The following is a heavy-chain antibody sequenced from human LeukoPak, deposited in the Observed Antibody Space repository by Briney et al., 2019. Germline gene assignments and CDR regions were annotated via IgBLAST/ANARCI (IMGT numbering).Heavy chain of an antibody. CDR1: GFTFSSYR. CDR2: ISGSGVST. D-gene: IGHD6-19*01. CDR3: EKGIAVDGLDY. J-gene: IGHJ4*02. Sequence: GGSLRLSCERSGFTFSSYRMNWVRQAPGKGLEWVSAISGSGVSTYYADSVKGPFTISRDNSKNTLYLQMNSLRAEDTAVYYCEKGIAVDGLDYWGQGTLVTVSS. V-gene: IGHV3-23*01.